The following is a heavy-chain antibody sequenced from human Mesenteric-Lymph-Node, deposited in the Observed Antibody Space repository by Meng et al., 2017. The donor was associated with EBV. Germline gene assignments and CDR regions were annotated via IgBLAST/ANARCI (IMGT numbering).Heavy chain of an antibody. D-gene: IGHD3-22*01. CDR1: GGSITSNW. CDR2: IHHSGST. V-gene: IGHV4-4*02. CDR3: VGNGYYSVDY. J-gene: IGHJ4*02. Sequence: QVHRKQAGPRLVKPSATLSLPCALSGGSITSNWWSWVRQPPGKGLEWIGEIHHSGSTHYNPSLKSRVTVSVDKSKSLFSLSLSSMTAADTAMSYCVGNGYYSVDYWGQGILVTVSS.